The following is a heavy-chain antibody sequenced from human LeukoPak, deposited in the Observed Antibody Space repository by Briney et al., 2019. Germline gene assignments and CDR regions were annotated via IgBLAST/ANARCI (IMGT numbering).Heavy chain of an antibody. J-gene: IGHJ4*02. Sequence: GKSLRLSCAASEFTFSNYGMHWVRQAPGKGLELVAGISSDGSEEYYADSVEGRFTISRDNPKNTLYLEMNSLRAEDTAVYYSAKGDSGFYFYFDYWGQGTLVTVSS. CDR3: AKGDSGFYFYFDY. CDR1: EFTFSNYG. CDR2: ISSDGSEE. D-gene: IGHD3-22*01. V-gene: IGHV3-30*18.